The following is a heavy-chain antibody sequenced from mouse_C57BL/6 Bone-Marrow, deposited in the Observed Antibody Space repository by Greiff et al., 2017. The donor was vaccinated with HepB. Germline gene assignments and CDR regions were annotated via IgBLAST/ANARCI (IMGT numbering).Heavy chain of an antibody. V-gene: IGHV5-17*01. CDR2: ISSGSSTI. CDR1: GFTFSDYG. D-gene: IGHD1-1*01. CDR3: ARATVVATFDY. Sequence: EVKVVDSGGGLVKPGGSLKLSCAASGFTFSDYGMHWVRQAPEKGLEWVAYISSGSSTIYYADTVKGRFTISRDNAKNTLFLQMTSLRSEDTAMYYCARATVVATFDYWGQGTTLTVSS. J-gene: IGHJ2*01.